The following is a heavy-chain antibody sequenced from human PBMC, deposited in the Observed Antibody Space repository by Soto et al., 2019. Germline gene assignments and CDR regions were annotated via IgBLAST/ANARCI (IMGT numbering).Heavy chain of an antibody. J-gene: IGHJ5*02. CDR3: APHGGVRGFIGQGWFDP. Sequence: QVQLVQSGAEVKKPGSSVKVSCKASGGTFSSYAISWVRQAPGQGLEWMGGIIPIFGTANYAQKFQGRVTITADKPTSTAYMEVSSLRYEDTAVYYCAPHGGVRGFIGQGWFDPWGEGTLVSVSS. D-gene: IGHD3-10*01. CDR2: IIPIFGTA. CDR1: GGTFSSYA. V-gene: IGHV1-69*06.